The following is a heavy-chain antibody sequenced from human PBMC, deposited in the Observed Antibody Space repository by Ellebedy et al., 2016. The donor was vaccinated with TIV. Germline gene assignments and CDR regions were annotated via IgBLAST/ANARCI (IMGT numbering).Heavy chain of an antibody. CDR3: AKSPTGAGTFDY. CDR1: GFTFSDYY. D-gene: IGHD3-10*01. J-gene: IGHJ4*02. Sequence: GESLKISCAASGFTFSDYYMSWIRQAPGKGLEWVSYISGSGSSIYYADSVKGRFTISRDNAKNSLYLQMSSLRAEDTAVYYCAKSPTGAGTFDYWGQGTPVTVSS. CDR2: ISGSGSSI. V-gene: IGHV3-11*01.